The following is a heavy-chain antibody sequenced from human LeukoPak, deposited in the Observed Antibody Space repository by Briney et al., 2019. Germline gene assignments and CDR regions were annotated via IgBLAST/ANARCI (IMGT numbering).Heavy chain of an antibody. CDR1: GGSFSGYH. Sequence: SETLSLTCAVYGGSFSGYHWSWIRQPPGKGLEWIGEINHSGSTNYNPSLKSRVTISVDTSKNQFSLKLRSVTAADTAVYYCARHGHRGWLRLPFDYWGQGTLVTVSS. J-gene: IGHJ4*02. CDR2: INHSGST. D-gene: IGHD5-12*01. V-gene: IGHV4-34*01. CDR3: ARHGHRGWLRLPFDY.